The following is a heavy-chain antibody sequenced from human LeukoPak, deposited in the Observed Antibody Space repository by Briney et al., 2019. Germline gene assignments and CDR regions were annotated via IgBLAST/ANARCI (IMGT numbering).Heavy chain of an antibody. CDR2: MSYDGSTK. CDR3: VLSSSGWLGAFDY. J-gene: IGHJ4*02. D-gene: IGHD6-19*01. V-gene: IGHV3-30*04. Sequence: GGSLRLSCAASGFTFSGYAVHWVRQPPGTGLEWVAVMSYDGSTKYYADSVKGRFTISTDNSKNTLYLQMNSLRAEDTAVYYCVLSSSGWLGAFDYWGQGTLVTVSS. CDR1: GFTFSGYA.